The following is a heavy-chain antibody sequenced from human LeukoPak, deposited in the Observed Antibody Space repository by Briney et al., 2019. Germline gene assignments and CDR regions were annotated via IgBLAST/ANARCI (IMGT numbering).Heavy chain of an antibody. CDR2: IKEDGSEK. CDR3: ATQFWWAAVGDTVLDD. V-gene: IGHV3-7*05. J-gene: IGHJ4*02. D-gene: IGHD6-19*01. CDR1: GXTFGSYW. Sequence: GGSLRLSCAASGXTFGSYWMRWVRQAPGKGLEGVANIKEDGSEKYYVDSVKGRFTISRDNAKNSLYLQMNSLRAEDTAVYYCATQFWWAAVGDTVLDDWGQGTLVTVSS.